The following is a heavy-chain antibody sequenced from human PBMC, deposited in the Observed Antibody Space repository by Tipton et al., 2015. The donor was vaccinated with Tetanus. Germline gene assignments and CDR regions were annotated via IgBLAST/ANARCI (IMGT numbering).Heavy chain of an antibody. J-gene: IGHJ6*02. CDR1: GYSFTSYD. V-gene: IGHV1-8*01. CDR3: ARDTYTSSWFRLYGMDI. D-gene: IGHD6-13*01. Sequence: QSGAEVKKPGASVKVSCKASGYSFTSYDINWVRQATGQGLEWMGWMSPNSGNTGYAQNFQGRVTMTRNTSISTAYMELSSLRSEDTAVYYCARDTYTSSWFRLYGMDIWGQGTTVTVSS. CDR2: MSPNSGNT.